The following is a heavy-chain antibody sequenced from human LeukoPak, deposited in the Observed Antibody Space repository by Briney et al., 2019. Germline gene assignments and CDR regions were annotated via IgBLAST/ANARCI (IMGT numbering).Heavy chain of an antibody. CDR3: ARDPLQIIAAAGLDYYGMDV. CDR2: IKQDGSEK. J-gene: IGHJ6*02. CDR1: GFTFSSYW. Sequence: PGGSLRLSCAASGFTFSSYWMSWVRQAPGKGLEWVANIKQDGSEKYYVDSVKGRFTISRDNAKNSLYLQMNSLRAEDTAVYYCARDPLQIIAAAGLDYYGMDVWGQGTTVTVSS. D-gene: IGHD6-13*01. V-gene: IGHV3-7*01.